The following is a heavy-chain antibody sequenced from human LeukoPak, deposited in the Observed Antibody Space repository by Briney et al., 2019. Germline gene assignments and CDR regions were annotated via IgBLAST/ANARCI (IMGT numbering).Heavy chain of an antibody. CDR2: ISSSSSTI. D-gene: IGHD2-21*01. CDR1: GFTLSIFS. CDR3: ARDLPYCGGDCLTFDY. V-gene: IGHV3-48*01. J-gene: IGHJ4*02. Sequence: GGSLRLSCAASGFTLSIFSMNWVRQAPGKGLEWVSHISSSSSTIYYADSVKGRFTISRDNAKNSLYLQMNSLRAEDTAVYYCARDLPYCGGDCLTFDYWGQGTLVTVSS.